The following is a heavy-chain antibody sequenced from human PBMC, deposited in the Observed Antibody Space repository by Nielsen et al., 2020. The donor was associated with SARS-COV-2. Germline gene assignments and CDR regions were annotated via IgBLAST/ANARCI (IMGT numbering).Heavy chain of an antibody. CDR2: ISSSSSYI. CDR3: ARIVGYNHPFDY. D-gene: IGHD5-24*01. V-gene: IGHV3-21*01. J-gene: IGHJ4*02. Sequence: WIRQPPGKGLEWVSSISSSSSYIYYADSVKGRFTISRDNAKNSLYLQMNSLRAEDTAVYYCARIVGYNHPFDYWGQGTLVTVSS.